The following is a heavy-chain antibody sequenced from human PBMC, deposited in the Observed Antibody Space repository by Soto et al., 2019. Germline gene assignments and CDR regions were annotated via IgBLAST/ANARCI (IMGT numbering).Heavy chain of an antibody. CDR3: ARDAVAGVATPKDAFDI. Sequence: PSETLSLTCTVSGVSISSGDYYWSWIRQPPGKGLEWIGYIYYSGSTYYNPSLKSRVTISVDRSKNQFSLKLSSVTAADTAVYYCARDAVAGVATPKDAFDIWGQGTMVTVSS. CDR2: IYYSGST. V-gene: IGHV4-30-4*01. D-gene: IGHD5-12*01. J-gene: IGHJ3*02. CDR1: GVSISSGDYY.